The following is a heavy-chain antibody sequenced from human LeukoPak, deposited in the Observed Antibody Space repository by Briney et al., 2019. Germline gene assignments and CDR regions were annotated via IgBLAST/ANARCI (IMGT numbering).Heavy chain of an antibody. Sequence: ASVKVSCKASGYTFTSYDINWVRQATGQGLEWMGRMNPSSGNTGYAQKFQGRVTMTRNTSISTAYMELSSLRSEDTAVYYCARYSSGWYTNWFDPWGQGTLVTVSS. CDR3: ARYSSGWYTNWFDP. CDR2: MNPSSGNT. D-gene: IGHD6-19*01. CDR1: GYTFTSYD. J-gene: IGHJ5*02. V-gene: IGHV1-8*01.